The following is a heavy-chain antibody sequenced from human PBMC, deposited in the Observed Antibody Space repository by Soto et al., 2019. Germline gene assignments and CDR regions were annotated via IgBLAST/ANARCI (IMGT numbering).Heavy chain of an antibody. CDR3: ARVLYYYDSSGYYWFDP. CDR1: GGSISSYY. J-gene: IGHJ5*02. D-gene: IGHD3-22*01. CDR2: IYYSGST. V-gene: IGHV4-59*01. Sequence: PSETLSLTCTVSGGSISSYYWSWIRQPPGKGLEWIGYIYYSGSTNYNPSLKSRVTISVDTSKNQFSLKLSSVTAADTAVYYCARVLYYYDSSGYYWFDPRGQGTLVTVSS.